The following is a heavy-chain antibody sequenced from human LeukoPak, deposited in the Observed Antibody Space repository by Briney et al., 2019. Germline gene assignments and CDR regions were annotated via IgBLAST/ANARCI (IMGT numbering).Heavy chain of an antibody. D-gene: IGHD2-21*02. CDR2: ISYNSDTI. Sequence: GGSLRLSCAASGFTFDDYAMHWVRQAPGKGLEWVSGISYNSDTIAYADSVKGRFTISRDNAKNSLYLQMNSLRAEDTALYCCAKDYCGGDCYSGWYFDLWGRGTLVTVSS. V-gene: IGHV3-9*01. CDR1: GFTFDDYA. J-gene: IGHJ2*01. CDR3: AKDYCGGDCYSGWYFDL.